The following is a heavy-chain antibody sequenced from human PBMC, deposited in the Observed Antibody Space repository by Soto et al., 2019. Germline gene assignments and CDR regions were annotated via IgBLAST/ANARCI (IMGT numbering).Heavy chain of an antibody. CDR1: GGSISSGGYY. V-gene: IGHV4-31*03. J-gene: IGHJ6*02. CDR2: IYYSGST. D-gene: IGHD4-4*01. Sequence: QVQLQESGPGLVKPSQTLSLTCTVSGGSISSGGYYWSWIRQHPGKGLEWIGYIYYSGSTYYNPSLKRRVTISVDTSKNQFSLKLSSVTAADTAVYYCARELALRTTVKILAGGMDVWGQGTTVTVSS. CDR3: ARELALRTTVKILAGGMDV.